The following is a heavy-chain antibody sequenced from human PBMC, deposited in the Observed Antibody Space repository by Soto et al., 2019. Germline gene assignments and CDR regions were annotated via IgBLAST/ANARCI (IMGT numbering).Heavy chain of an antibody. Sequence: ASVKVSCKASGYTFTSYDINWVRQATGQGLEWMGWMNPNSGNTGYAQKFQGRATMTRNTSISTAYMELSSLRSEDTAVYYCARGITIFGVVIRSYYMDVWGKGTTVTVSS. CDR1: GYTFTSYD. V-gene: IGHV1-8*01. CDR3: ARGITIFGVVIRSYYMDV. CDR2: MNPNSGNT. J-gene: IGHJ6*03. D-gene: IGHD3-3*01.